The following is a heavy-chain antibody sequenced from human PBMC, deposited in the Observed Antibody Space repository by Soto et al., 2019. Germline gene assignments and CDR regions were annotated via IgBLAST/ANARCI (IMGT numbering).Heavy chain of an antibody. V-gene: IGHV4-59*01. CDR1: GGSINYTY. Sequence: SETLSLTCTVSGGSINYTYWTWIRQPPGKGLEWIGYISYTGSANYNASLKSRLTISVDTSKNQFSLKLSSVTAADTALYYCARVNYGDYYYGMDVWGQGTTVTVSS. CDR2: ISYTGSA. CDR3: ARVNYGDYYYGMDV. D-gene: IGHD4-17*01. J-gene: IGHJ6*02.